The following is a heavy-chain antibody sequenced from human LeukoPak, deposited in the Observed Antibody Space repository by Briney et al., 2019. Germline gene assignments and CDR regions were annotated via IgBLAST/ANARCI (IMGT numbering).Heavy chain of an antibody. D-gene: IGHD3-10*01. CDR2: ISYDGSNK. CDR3: ARVGTGSWYFDL. CDR1: GFTFSSYA. Sequence: GGSLRLSCAASGFTFSSYAMHWVRQAPGKGLEWVAVISYDGSNKYYADSAKGRFTISRDNSKNTLYLQMNSLRAEDTAVYYCARVGTGSWYFDLWGRGTLVTFSS. V-gene: IGHV3-30-3*01. J-gene: IGHJ2*01.